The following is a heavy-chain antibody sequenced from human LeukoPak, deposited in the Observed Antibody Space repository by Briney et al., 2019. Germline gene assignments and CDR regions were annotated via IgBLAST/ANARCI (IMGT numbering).Heavy chain of an antibody. Sequence: SETLSLTCSVSGGSISSSIYYCGWIRQPPGKGLEWIGNIYYSGSTYYNPSLKSRVTISVDTSKNQFSLKLNSVTAADTAVYYCTRRLHGCTWRDYWGQGTLVTVSS. D-gene: IGHD5-24*01. CDR3: TRRLHGCTWRDY. V-gene: IGHV4-39*01. CDR1: GGSISSSIYY. J-gene: IGHJ4*02. CDR2: IYYSGST.